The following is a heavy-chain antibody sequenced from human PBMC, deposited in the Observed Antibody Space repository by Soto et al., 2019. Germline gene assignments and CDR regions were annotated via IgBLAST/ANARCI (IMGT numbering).Heavy chain of an antibody. V-gene: IGHV4-31*03. J-gene: IGHJ4*02. CDR3: ARSGYGDSSYYFDY. Sequence: PSETLSLTCTVSGGSISSGGYYWSWIRQHPGKGLEWIGYIYYSGSTYYNPSLKSRVTISVDTSKNQFSLKLSSVTAADTAVYYCARSGYGDSSYYFDYWGQGTLGTVSS. CDR1: GGSISSGGYY. D-gene: IGHD4-17*01. CDR2: IYYSGST.